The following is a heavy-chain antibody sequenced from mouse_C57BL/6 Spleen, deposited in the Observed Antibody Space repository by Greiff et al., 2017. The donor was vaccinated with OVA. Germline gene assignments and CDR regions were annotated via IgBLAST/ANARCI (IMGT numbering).Heavy chain of an antibody. V-gene: IGHV1-64*01. D-gene: IGHD1-1*01. CDR1: GYTFTSYW. CDR2: IHPNSGST. CDR3: AREHYGSGYYYAMDY. J-gene: IGHJ4*01. Sequence: VQLQQPGAELVKPGASVKLSCKASGYTFTSYWMHWVKQRPGQGLEWIGMIHPNSGSTNYNEKFKSKATLTVDKSSSTAYMQLSSLTSEDSAVYYCAREHYGSGYYYAMDYWGQGTSVTVSS.